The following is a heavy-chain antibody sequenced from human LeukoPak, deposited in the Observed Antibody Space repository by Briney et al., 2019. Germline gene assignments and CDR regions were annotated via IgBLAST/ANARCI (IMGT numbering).Heavy chain of an antibody. V-gene: IGHV3-48*03. D-gene: IGHD5-12*01. Sequence: PGGSLRLPCAASGFTFSSYEMNWVRQAPGKGLEWVSYISSSGSTIYYADSVKGRFTVSRDNAKNTFHLQMQSLKVEDTAIYYCTRGSGFETGDYWGQGTLVTVSS. J-gene: IGHJ4*02. CDR1: GFTFSSYE. CDR3: TRGSGFETGDY. CDR2: ISSSGSTI.